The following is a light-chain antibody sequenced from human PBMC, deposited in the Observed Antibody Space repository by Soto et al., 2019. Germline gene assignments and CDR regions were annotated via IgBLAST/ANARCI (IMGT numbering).Light chain of an antibody. CDR1: QSVSSSY. Sequence: EIVLTQSPGTLSLSPVERATLSCRASQSVSSSYLAWYQQKPGQAPRLLIYDASNRATGVPARFSGSGSGTDFTLTVSSLEPEDFATYYCQHYNSYSEAFGQGTKGDIK. V-gene: IGKV3-20*01. CDR2: DAS. CDR3: QHYNSYSEA. J-gene: IGKJ1*01.